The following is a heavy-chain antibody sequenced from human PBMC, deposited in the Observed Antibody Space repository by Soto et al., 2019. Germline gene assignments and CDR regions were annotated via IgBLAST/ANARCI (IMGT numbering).Heavy chain of an antibody. CDR1: GFTFSSSA. CDR3: AKDCRETSCYYYYYYMDV. Sequence: GGSLRLSCAASGFTFSSSAMSWVRQSPGKGLEWVSALSGSGGRTYYADSVKGRFTISRDNSKNTLYLQMNSLRAEDTAVYYCAKDCRETSCYYYYYYMDVWGKGTTVTVSS. CDR2: LSGSGGRT. V-gene: IGHV3-23*01. J-gene: IGHJ6*03. D-gene: IGHD2-2*01.